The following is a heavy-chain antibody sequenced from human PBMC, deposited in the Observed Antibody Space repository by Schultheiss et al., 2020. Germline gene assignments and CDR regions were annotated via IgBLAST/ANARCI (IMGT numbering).Heavy chain of an antibody. Sequence: GGSLRLSCEASGFSLSDHFMSWIRQAPGKGLEWVSYISGSGSIKSYADSVKGRFTISRDNAKNSLFLQMNSLRAEDTAVYYCARDDRDGYNYCDHWGQGILVTGSS. V-gene: IGHV3-11*01. CDR2: ISGSGSIK. CDR3: ARDDRDGYNYCDH. J-gene: IGHJ4*02. CDR1: GFSLSDHF. D-gene: IGHD5-24*01.